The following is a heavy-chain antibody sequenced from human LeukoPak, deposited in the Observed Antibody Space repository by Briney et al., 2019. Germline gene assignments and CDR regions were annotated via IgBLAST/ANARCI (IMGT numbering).Heavy chain of an antibody. J-gene: IGHJ4*02. CDR1: GGSFSGYY. CDR2: INHSGST. V-gene: IGHV4-34*01. Sequence: SETLSLTCAVYGGSFSGYYWSWIRQPPGKGLEWIGEINHSGSTNYNPPLKSRVTISVDTSKNQFSLKLSSVTAADTAVYYCARVRILTGYHSLSAETRTPNYFDYWGQGTLVTVSS. D-gene: IGHD3-9*01. CDR3: ARVRILTGYHSLSAETRTPNYFDY.